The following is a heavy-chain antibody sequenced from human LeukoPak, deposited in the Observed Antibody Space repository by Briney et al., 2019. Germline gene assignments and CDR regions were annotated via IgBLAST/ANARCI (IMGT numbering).Heavy chain of an antibody. CDR3: ASLPYYYDSSGYYGPYFDY. D-gene: IGHD3-22*01. CDR1: GFTFSSYA. Sequence: PGGSLRLSCAASGFTFSSYAMHWVRQAPGKGLEWVAVISYDGSNKYYADSVKGRFTISRDNSKNTLYLQMNSLRAEDTAVYYCASLPYYYDSSGYYGPYFDYWGQGTLVTVSS. CDR2: ISYDGSNK. J-gene: IGHJ4*02. V-gene: IGHV3-30*04.